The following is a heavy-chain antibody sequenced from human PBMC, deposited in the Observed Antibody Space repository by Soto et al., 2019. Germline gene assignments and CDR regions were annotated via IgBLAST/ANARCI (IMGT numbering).Heavy chain of an antibody. V-gene: IGHV1-69*02. CDR1: GGTFSSYT. CDR3: ARAPGRSITMIIGWFDP. J-gene: IGHJ5*02. Sequence: GASVKVSCKASGGTFSSYTISWVRQAPGQGLEWMGRIIPILGIANYAQKFQGRVTITADKSTSTAYMELSSLRSEDTAVYYCARAPGRSITMIIGWFDPWGQGTLVTVSS. CDR2: IIPILGIA. D-gene: IGHD3-22*01.